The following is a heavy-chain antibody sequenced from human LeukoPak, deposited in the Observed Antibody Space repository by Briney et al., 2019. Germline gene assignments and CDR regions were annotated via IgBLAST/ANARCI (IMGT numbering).Heavy chain of an antibody. J-gene: IGHJ4*02. Sequence: GGSLRLSCAASGFTFSNYAMIWVRQAPGKGLEWVSAFSGSGDFTYYADSVKGRFTISRDNSKNTLDLQMHSLRAEDTAVYYCAKSSMGDYATDHWGQGTLVTVSS. V-gene: IGHV3-23*01. CDR1: GFTFSNYA. CDR3: AKSSMGDYATDH. D-gene: IGHD4-17*01. CDR2: FSGSGDFT.